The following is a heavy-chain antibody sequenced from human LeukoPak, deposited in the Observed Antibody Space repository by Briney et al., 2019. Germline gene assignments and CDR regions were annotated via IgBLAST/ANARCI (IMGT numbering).Heavy chain of an antibody. CDR1: GFTFSSYW. CDR2: IQQDGSEK. CDR3: ARTYYSDGYYRHFDY. J-gene: IGHJ4*02. Sequence: GGSLRLSCAASGFTFSSYWMSWVRQAPGKGLEWVANIQQDGSEKYYVDSVKGRFTISRDNAKDSLFLQMDSLRAEDTAVYYCARTYYSDGYYRHFDYWGQGTLVTVSS. D-gene: IGHD3-22*01. V-gene: IGHV3-7*01.